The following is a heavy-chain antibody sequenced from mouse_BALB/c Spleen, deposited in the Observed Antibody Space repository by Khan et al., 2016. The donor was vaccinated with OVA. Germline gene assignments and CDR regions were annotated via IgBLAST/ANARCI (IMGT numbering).Heavy chain of an antibody. D-gene: IGHD1-1*01. V-gene: IGHV1-7*01. J-gene: IGHJ2*01. CDR3: ARRGLRWDFDY. Sequence: QVQLQQPGAELAKPGASVKMSCKASGYTFINYWILWIKQRPGQGLEWIGYINPSTGYTEYNQNFKDKATLTADTSSSTAYMQLSSLTSEDSPVYYCARRGLRWDFDYWGQGTTLTVSS. CDR2: INPSTGYT. CDR1: GYTFINYW.